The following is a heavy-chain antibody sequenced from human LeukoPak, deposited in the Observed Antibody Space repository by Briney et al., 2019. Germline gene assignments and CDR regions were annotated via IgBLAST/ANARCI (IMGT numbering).Heavy chain of an antibody. D-gene: IGHD3-22*01. CDR3: AREAMIVEPFYAFGI. Sequence: PSETLSLTCTVSGGSISSYYWSWIRQPPGKGLEWIGYIYYSGSTNYNPSLKSRVTISVDTSKNQFSLKLSSVTAADTAVYYCAREAMIVEPFYAFGIWGQGTMVTVSS. J-gene: IGHJ3*02. V-gene: IGHV4-59*01. CDR1: GGSISSYY. CDR2: IYYSGST.